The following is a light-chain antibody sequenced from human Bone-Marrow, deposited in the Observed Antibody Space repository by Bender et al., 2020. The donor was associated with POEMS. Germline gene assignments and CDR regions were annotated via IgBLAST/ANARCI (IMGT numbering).Light chain of an antibody. CDR1: QLGEKF. J-gene: IGLJ2*01. V-gene: IGLV3-1*01. CDR2: QSI. Sequence: SYELTQPPSVSVSPGQTASITCSGDQLGEKFVCWYQQKPGQSPVVVIYQSIRRPPGIPERLSGSTSGDTATLTISGTQAMDEADYYCQAWDRNSHVVFGGGTRLTVL. CDR3: QAWDRNSHVV.